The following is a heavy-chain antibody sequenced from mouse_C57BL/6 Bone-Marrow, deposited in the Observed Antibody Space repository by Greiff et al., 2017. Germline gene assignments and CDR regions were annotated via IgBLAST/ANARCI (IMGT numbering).Heavy chain of an antibody. CDR3: AGSYYYGSSWYFDV. CDR1: GFNIKDYY. CDR2: IDPEDGET. J-gene: IGHJ1*03. Sequence: EVKLMESGAELVKPGASVKLSCTASGFNIKDYYMHWVKQRTEQGLEWIGRIDPEDGETKYAPKFQGKATITADTSSNTASLQLSSLTSEDTAVYYCAGSYYYGSSWYFDVWGTGTTVTVSS. D-gene: IGHD1-1*01. V-gene: IGHV14-2*01.